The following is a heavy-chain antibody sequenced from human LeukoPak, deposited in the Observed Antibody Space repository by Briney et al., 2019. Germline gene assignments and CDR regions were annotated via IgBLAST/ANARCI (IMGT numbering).Heavy chain of an antibody. Sequence: NPSETLSLASTVSGGSISSYYWSWIRQSPGRGLEWIGYIYSSGSTNYNPSLKGRVTISVDTSKNQFSLKLSSVTAADTAVYYCARDHYYVSSGYTFGYWGQGTLVTVSS. D-gene: IGHD3-22*01. CDR1: GGSISSYY. V-gene: IGHV4-59*01. J-gene: IGHJ4*02. CDR3: ARDHYYVSSGYTFGY. CDR2: IYSSGST.